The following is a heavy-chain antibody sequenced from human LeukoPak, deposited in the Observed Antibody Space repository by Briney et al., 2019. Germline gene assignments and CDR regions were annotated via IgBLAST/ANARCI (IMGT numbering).Heavy chain of an antibody. Sequence: GSSVKVSCKASGGTFSSYAISWVRQAPGQGLEWMGGIIPIFGTANYAQKFQGRVTITTDESTSTAYMGRSSLRSEDTAVYYCARGKAPDSSSWYAWFDPWGQGTLVTVSS. J-gene: IGHJ5*02. CDR1: GGTFSSYA. CDR2: IIPIFGTA. D-gene: IGHD6-13*01. CDR3: ARGKAPDSSSWYAWFDP. V-gene: IGHV1-69*05.